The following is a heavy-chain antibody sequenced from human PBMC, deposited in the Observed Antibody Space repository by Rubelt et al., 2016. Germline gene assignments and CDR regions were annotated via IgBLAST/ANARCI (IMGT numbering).Heavy chain of an antibody. CDR2: IWYDGSNK. Sequence: SLRLSCSASGFTFSSYGMHWVRQAPGKGLEWVAVIWYDGSNKYYADSVKGRFTISRDNSKNTLYLQMNSLRAEDTAVYYCARDSAAGGEGYFDYWGQGTLVTVSS. CDR1: GFTFSSYG. J-gene: IGHJ4*02. CDR3: ARDSAAGGEGYFDY. D-gene: IGHD6-13*01. V-gene: IGHV3-33*08.